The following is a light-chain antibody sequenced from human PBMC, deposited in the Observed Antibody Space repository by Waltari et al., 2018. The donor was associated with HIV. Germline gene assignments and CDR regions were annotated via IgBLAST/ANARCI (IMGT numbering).Light chain of an antibody. J-gene: IGKJ1*01. CDR2: WAS. Sequence: DIVMTQSPDSLAVSLGERATINCKSSQSLLYSANNKNYLAWSQQRPGQPPKLLIYWASARESGVYDRFSGSGSGTDFTLTISSLQADDVAVYYCHQYLSAPWTFGQGTKVEIK. CDR3: HQYLSAPWT. CDR1: QSLLYSANNKNY. V-gene: IGKV4-1*01.